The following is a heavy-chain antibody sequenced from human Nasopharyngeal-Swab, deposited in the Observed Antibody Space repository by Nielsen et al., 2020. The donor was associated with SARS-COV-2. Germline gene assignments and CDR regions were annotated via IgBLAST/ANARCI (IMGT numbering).Heavy chain of an antibody. CDR2: INTDGSST. J-gene: IGHJ4*02. Sequence: GGPLRLSCAASGFTFSNYWLTWVRQLQGKGLVWVSHINTDGSSTSYADSVKGRFTISRNNAKKPLYLQMNSLRAEDTAVYHCAVSGYGGPLDYWGQGTLVTVST. V-gene: IGHV3-74*01. CDR3: AVSGYGGPLDY. CDR1: GFTFSNYW. D-gene: IGHD3-10*01.